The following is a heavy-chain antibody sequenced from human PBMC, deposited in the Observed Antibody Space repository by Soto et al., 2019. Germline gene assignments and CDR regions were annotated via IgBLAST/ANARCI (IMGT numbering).Heavy chain of an antibody. J-gene: IGHJ2*01. D-gene: IGHD3-16*01. CDR2: IYYSGST. CDR3: ARVKVWDWYFDL. V-gene: IGHV4-59*01. CDR1: GGSISSYY. Sequence: QVQLQESGPGLVKPSETLSLTCTVSGGSISSYYWSWIRQPPGKGLEWIGYIYYSGSTNYNPSLKRRVAISVDTSKNQFSLKLSSVTAADTAVYYCARVKVWDWYFDLWGRGTLVTVSS.